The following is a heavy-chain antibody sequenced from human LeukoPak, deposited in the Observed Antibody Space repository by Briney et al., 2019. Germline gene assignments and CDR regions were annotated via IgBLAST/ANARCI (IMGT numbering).Heavy chain of an antibody. D-gene: IGHD3-3*01. CDR2: ISGSGGST. V-gene: IGHV3-23*01. CDR3: AKDLVEDTPRNYDFWSGYHDY. CDR1: GFTFSSYA. Sequence: GGSLRLSCAASGFTFSSYAMSWVRQAPGKGLEWVSAISGSGGSTYYADSVKGRFTISRDNSKNTLYLQMNSLRAEDTAVYYCAKDLVEDTPRNYDFWSGYHDYWGQGTLVTVSS. J-gene: IGHJ4*02.